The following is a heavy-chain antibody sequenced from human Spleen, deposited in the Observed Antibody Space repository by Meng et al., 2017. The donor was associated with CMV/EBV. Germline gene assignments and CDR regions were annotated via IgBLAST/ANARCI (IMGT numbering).Heavy chain of an antibody. CDR2: ISFDGSNK. CDR1: GFTFSNYA. Sequence: GGSLRLSCAASGFTFSNYAMHWVRQAPGKGLEWVAVISFDGSNKYYADSVKGRFTISRDNSKNTLSLQMNSLRAEDTAIYYCGRDSGYDFGYYYSAVDVWGPGTTVTVSS. D-gene: IGHD5-12*01. CDR3: GRDSGYDFGYYYSAVDV. J-gene: IGHJ6*02. V-gene: IGHV3-30*04.